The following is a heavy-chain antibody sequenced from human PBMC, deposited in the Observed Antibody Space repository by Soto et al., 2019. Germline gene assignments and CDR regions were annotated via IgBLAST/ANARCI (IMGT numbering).Heavy chain of an antibody. CDR2: MNPNSGPT. Sequence: QVQLVQSGAEVKKPGASVKVSCKASGYTFTSYDFNWVRQATGQGLEWLGWMNPNSGPTGYAQRFQGRVTMTRNTAISTAYMELSSLRSEDTAMYYCARVACTGGRCYYDYWGQGTLVTVST. V-gene: IGHV1-8*01. CDR1: GYTFTSYD. CDR3: ARVACTGGRCYYDY. D-gene: IGHD2-8*02. J-gene: IGHJ4*02.